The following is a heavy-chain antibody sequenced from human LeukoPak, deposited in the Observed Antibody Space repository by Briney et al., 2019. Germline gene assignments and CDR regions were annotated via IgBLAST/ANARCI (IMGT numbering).Heavy chain of an antibody. Sequence: GGSLRLSCAASGFTFSSYAMSWVRQAPGKGLEWVAVISYDGSNKYYADSVKVRFTISRDNSKNTLYLQMNSLRAEDTAVYYCAKDHSSGWSYFDYWGQGTLVTVSS. D-gene: IGHD6-19*01. J-gene: IGHJ4*02. CDR3: AKDHSSGWSYFDY. CDR1: GFTFSSYA. V-gene: IGHV3-30*18. CDR2: ISYDGSNK.